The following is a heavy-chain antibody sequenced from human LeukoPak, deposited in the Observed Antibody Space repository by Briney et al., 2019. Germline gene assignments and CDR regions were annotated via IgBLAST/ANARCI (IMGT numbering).Heavy chain of an antibody. Sequence: ASVKVSCKVSGYTLTELSMHWERQAPGKGLEWMGGFDPEDGETIYAQKFQGRVTMTEDTSTDTAYMELSSLRSEDTAVYYCATETISGSSSRRIRWFEPWGQGTLVTVSS. V-gene: IGHV1-24*01. CDR3: ATETISGSSSRRIRWFEP. CDR2: FDPEDGET. CDR1: GYTLTELS. J-gene: IGHJ5*02. D-gene: IGHD1-26*01.